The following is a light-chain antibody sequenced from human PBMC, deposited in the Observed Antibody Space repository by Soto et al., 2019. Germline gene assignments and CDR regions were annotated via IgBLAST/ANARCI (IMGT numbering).Light chain of an antibody. CDR3: QQYAIPPMS. CDR1: QSINSW. J-gene: IGKJ5*01. Sequence: DIQMTQSPSTLSASVGDRVTITCRASQSINSWLAWYQQKPGKAPNLLISKASSLNSGVPSRLSGSGSGAEFTLTISSMQHDDSATYLCQQYAIPPMSFGHGTRLEIK. V-gene: IGKV1-5*03. CDR2: KAS.